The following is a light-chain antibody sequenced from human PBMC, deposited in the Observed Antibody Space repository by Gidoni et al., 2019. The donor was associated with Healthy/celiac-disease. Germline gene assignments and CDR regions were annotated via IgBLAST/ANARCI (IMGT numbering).Light chain of an antibody. CDR3: QQYYSTPPIT. CDR2: WAS. Sequence: DIVMTQSPHSLAVSLVERATINCKSRRSVFYSSNNKNYLAWYQQKPGQPPKLLIYWASTRESGVPDRFSGSGSGTDFTLTISSLQAEDVAVYYCQQYYSTPPITFGQGTRVEIK. CDR1: RSVFYSSNNKNY. J-gene: IGKJ5*01. V-gene: IGKV4-1*01.